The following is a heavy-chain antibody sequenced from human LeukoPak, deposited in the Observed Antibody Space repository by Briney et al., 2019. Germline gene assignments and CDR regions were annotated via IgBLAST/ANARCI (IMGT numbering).Heavy chain of an antibody. J-gene: IGHJ3*02. CDR2: IYDSGST. V-gene: IGHV4-30-4*01. CDR3: ARDCSGGSCYGAFDI. CDR1: GASIRSGDYY. Sequence: SETLSLTCTVSGASIRSGDYYWSWIRQPPGKGLEWIGYIYDSGSTYYNPLLKSRITISVDTSENRFSLKLSSVTATDTAVYYCARDCSGGSCYGAFDIWGQGTMVTVSS. D-gene: IGHD2-15*01.